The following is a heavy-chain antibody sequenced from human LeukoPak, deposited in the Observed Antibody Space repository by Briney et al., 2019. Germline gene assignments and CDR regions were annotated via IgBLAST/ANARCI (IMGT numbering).Heavy chain of an antibody. J-gene: IGHJ6*03. CDR2: INTNTGNP. Sequence: ASVKVSCKAPGYTFTSYAMNWVRQAPGQGLEWMGWINTNTGNPTYAQGFTGRFVFSLDTSVSTAYLQISSLKAEDTAVYYCARDRDSSSWYWNYYYYMDVWGKGTTVTVSS. D-gene: IGHD6-13*01. V-gene: IGHV7-4-1*02. CDR3: ARDRDSSSWYWNYYYYMDV. CDR1: GYTFTSYA.